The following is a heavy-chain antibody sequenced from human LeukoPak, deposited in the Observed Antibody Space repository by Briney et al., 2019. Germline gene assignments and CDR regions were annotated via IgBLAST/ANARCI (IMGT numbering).Heavy chain of an antibody. Sequence: PGGSLRLSCAASGFTFSSYSMNWVRQAPGKGLEWVSSISSSSSYIYYADSVKGRFTISRDNAKNSLYLQMNSLRAEDTAVYYCARLQPSIAVARGPRYYFDYWGQGTLVTVSS. J-gene: IGHJ4*02. D-gene: IGHD6-19*01. CDR3: ARLQPSIAVARGPRYYFDY. V-gene: IGHV3-21*01. CDR1: GFTFSSYS. CDR2: ISSSSSYI.